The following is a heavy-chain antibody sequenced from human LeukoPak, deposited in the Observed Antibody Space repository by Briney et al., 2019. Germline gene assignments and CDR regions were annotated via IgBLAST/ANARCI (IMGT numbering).Heavy chain of an antibody. CDR2: IIPIFGTA. CDR1: GGTFSSYA. CDR3: ARGIDIVVVRKIDYTFDY. V-gene: IGHV1-69*13. D-gene: IGHD2-2*01. Sequence: SVKVSCKASGGTFSSYAISWVRQAPGQGLEWMGGIIPIFGTANYAQKFQGRVTTTADESTSTAYMELSSLRSEDTAVYYCARGIDIVVVRKIDYTFDYWGQGTLVTVSS. J-gene: IGHJ4*02.